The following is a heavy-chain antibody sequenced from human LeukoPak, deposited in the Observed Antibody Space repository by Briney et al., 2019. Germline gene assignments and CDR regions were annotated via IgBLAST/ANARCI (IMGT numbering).Heavy chain of an antibody. CDR1: GGSISSYY. CDR2: IYYSGST. V-gene: IGHV4-59*08. J-gene: IGHJ6*02. CDR3: ATSPRASSPLYYGMDV. D-gene: IGHD6-19*01. Sequence: SETLSLTCTVSGGSISSYYWSWIRQPPGKGLEWIWYIYYSGSTNYNPSLKSRVTISGDTSKNKFSLKVNSVTAADTAVYYCATSPRASSPLYYGMDVWGQGTTVTVSS.